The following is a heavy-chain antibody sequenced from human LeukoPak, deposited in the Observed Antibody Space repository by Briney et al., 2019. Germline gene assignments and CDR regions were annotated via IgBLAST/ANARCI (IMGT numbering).Heavy chain of an antibody. V-gene: IGHV4-59*01. CDR2: IYYNGST. CDR1: GVSISRYY. Sequence: SETLSLTCTLSGVSISRYYWSCIRNPPGKGLEWIWDIYYNGSTNYNPSLKSRVTISVDTSKKQFSLKLSSVTAADTAVYYCARPGSSGSYDAFAIWGQGTMVTVSS. J-gene: IGHJ3*02. CDR3: ARPGSSGSYDAFAI. D-gene: IGHD1-26*01.